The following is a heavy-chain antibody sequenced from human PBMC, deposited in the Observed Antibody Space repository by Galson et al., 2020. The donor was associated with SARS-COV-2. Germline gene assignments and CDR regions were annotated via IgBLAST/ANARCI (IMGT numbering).Heavy chain of an antibody. V-gene: IGHV1-18*01. J-gene: IGHJ4*02. Sequence: ASVQVSCKDSGYTFRNFGISWVRQAPGQGLEWLGWISGHNGKTHYAQKFQDRVILTTDTSTSTAYLYLRSLRFDDTAVYYCARDGEGFEWLFSSNHPSSDYWGQGTLVTVSS. CDR2: ISGHNGKT. CDR1: GYTFRNFG. CDR3: ARDGEGFEWLFSSNHPSSDY. D-gene: IGHD3-3*01.